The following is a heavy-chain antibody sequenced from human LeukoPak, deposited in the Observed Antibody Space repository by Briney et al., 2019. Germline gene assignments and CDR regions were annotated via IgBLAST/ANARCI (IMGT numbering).Heavy chain of an antibody. Sequence: ASVKVSCKASGGTFSSYAISWVRQAPGQGLEWMGRIIPILGIANYAQKFQGRVTITADKSTSTAYMELSSLRSEDTAVYYCARGPSTDIVATMDYYYYGMDVWGQGTTVTVSS. J-gene: IGHJ6*02. CDR1: GGTFSSYA. CDR2: IIPILGIA. V-gene: IGHV1-69*04. CDR3: ARGPSTDIVATMDYYYYGMDV. D-gene: IGHD5-12*01.